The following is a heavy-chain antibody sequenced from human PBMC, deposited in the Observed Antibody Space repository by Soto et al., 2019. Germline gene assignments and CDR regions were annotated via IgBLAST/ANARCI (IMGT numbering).Heavy chain of an antibody. CDR3: AKSNRGAYDTPDF. CDR1: GCSLNDYG. V-gene: IGHV3-30*18. D-gene: IGHD3-22*01. Sequence: GSLLLPCSASGCSLNDYGMHWVRQPPGKGLEWVADISYDGRNKYYTDSVRGRFTISRDISKGTLYLQMNSLRPEDKAVYYCAKSNRGAYDTPDFWGQGTQVTVYS. CDR2: ISYDGRNK. J-gene: IGHJ4*02.